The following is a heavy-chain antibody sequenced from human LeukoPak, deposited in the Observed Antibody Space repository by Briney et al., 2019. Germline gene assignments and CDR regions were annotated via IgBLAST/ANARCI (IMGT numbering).Heavy chain of an antibody. CDR1: GGSIISTSHY. CDR2: IYYSGST. Sequence: SETLSLTCTVSGGSIISTSHYWGWIRQPPGKGLEWIGSIYYSGSTYDNPSLKSRVTISLDTSNNQFSLKVSSVTAADTAVYYCARGPYEYQLLWGYWFDPWGQGTLVTVSS. D-gene: IGHD2-2*01. J-gene: IGHJ5*02. V-gene: IGHV4-39*07. CDR3: ARGPYEYQLLWGYWFDP.